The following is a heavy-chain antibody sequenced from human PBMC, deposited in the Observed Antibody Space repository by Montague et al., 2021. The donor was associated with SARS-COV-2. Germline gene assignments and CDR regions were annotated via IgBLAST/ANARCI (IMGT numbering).Heavy chain of an antibody. CDR1: GFSLSTSGVG. Sequence: PALVKPTQTLTLTCTFSGFSLSTSGVGVGWIRQPPGKALEWLALXYWDDDKRYSLSLKSRLTITKDTSKNQVVLTMTNMDPVDTATYYCAHRRPLWGYFDCWGQGTLGTVSS. D-gene: IGHD7-27*01. J-gene: IGHJ4*02. V-gene: IGHV2-5*02. CDR2: XYWDDDK. CDR3: AHRRPLWGYFDC.